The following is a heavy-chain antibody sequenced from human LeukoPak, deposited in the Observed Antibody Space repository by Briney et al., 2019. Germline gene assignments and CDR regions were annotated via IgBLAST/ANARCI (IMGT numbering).Heavy chain of an antibody. CDR1: GYTFTSYA. CDR2: INTNTGNP. Sequence: ASVKVSCKASGYTFTSYAMNWVRQAPGQGLEWMGWINTNTGNPTYAQGFTGRFFFSLDTSVSTAYLQISSLKAEDTAVYYCARTRVVPAAIGWFDPWGQGTLVTVSS. V-gene: IGHV7-4-1*02. CDR3: ARTRVVPAAIGWFDP. J-gene: IGHJ5*02. D-gene: IGHD2-2*01.